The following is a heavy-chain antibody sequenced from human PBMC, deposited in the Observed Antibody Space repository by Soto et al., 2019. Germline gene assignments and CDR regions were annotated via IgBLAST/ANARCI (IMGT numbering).Heavy chain of an antibody. V-gene: IGHV5-10-1*01. J-gene: IGHJ6*02. D-gene: IGHD6-19*01. CDR1: GYSFTSYW. CDR3: ARSSYSSGWYEIYYYYGMDV. CDR2: IDPSDSYT. Sequence: PXESLKISFKGAGYSFTSYWLSWVRQIPGKGLEWMGRIDPSDSYTNYSPSFQGHVTISADKSISTAYLQWSSLKASDTAMYYCARSSYSSGWYEIYYYYGMDVWGQGTTVTVSS.